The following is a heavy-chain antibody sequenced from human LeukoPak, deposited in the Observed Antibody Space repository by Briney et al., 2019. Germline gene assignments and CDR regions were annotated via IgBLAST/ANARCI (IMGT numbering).Heavy chain of an antibody. V-gene: IGHV3-23*01. D-gene: IGHD6-19*01. CDR3: AKEGGGWYIAYFQH. J-gene: IGHJ1*01. CDR1: GFTFSSYA. CDR2: ISGSGGST. Sequence: GGSLRLSCAASGFTFSSYAMSWVRQAPGKGLEWVSAISGSGGSTYYADSVKGRFAISRDNSKNTLYLQMNSLRADDTAVYYCAKEGGGWYIAYFQHWGQGTLVTVSS.